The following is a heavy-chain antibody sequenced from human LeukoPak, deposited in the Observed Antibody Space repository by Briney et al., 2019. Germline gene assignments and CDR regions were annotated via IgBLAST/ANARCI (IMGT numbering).Heavy chain of an antibody. J-gene: IGHJ4*02. CDR3: AKFYGDYVGDFDY. Sequence: PGGSLRLSCAASGFTFSTYSMSWVRQAPGKGLEWVSAISGSGGSTYYADSVKGRFTISRDNSKNTLYLQMNSLRAEDTAVYYCAKFYGDYVGDFDYWGQGTLVTVSS. CDR2: ISGSGGST. CDR1: GFTFSTYS. D-gene: IGHD4-17*01. V-gene: IGHV3-23*01.